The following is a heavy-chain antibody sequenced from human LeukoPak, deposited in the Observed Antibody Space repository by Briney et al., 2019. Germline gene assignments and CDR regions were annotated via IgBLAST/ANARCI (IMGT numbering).Heavy chain of an antibody. Sequence: GESLKISCNGSGYXFTSYWLRWVRQMPGKGLEWMGIIYPGDSDITYSPSFQGQVTISADKSISTAYLQWRSLKASDTAMYYCARHDGRGGPFDYWGQGSLVTVSS. V-gene: IGHV5-51*01. J-gene: IGHJ4*02. CDR3: ARHDGRGGPFDY. D-gene: IGHD3-16*01. CDR1: GYXFTSYW. CDR2: IYPGDSDI.